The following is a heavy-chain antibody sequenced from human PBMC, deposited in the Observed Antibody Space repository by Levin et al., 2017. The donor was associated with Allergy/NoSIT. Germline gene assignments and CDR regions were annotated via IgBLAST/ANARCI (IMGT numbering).Heavy chain of an antibody. CDR2: IYSGGST. CDR1: GFTVSSNY. V-gene: IGHV3-66*02. CDR3: ARVSGIAVAGPIDY. D-gene: IGHD6-19*01. Sequence: GESLKISCAASGFTVSSNYMSWVRQAPGKGLEWVSVIYSGGSTYYADSVKGRFTISRDNSKNTLYLQMNSLRAEDTAVYYCARVSGIAVAGPIDYWGQGTLVTVSS. J-gene: IGHJ4*02.